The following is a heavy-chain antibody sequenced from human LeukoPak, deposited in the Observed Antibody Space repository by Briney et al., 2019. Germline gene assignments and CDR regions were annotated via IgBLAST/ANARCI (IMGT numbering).Heavy chain of an antibody. CDR3: NTVDCSSASCYTTPLFHY. V-gene: IGHV3-15*01. Sequence: GGSLRLSCAASGITFTNAWMSWVRQAPGKGLEWVGRIKSKADGETIDYAAPVKGRFTISRDDSRNTLYLQMNSLKTEDTAVYYCNTVDCSSASCYTTPLFHYWGQGTLVTVSS. J-gene: IGHJ4*02. CDR1: GITFTNAW. CDR2: IKSKADGETI. D-gene: IGHD2-2*02.